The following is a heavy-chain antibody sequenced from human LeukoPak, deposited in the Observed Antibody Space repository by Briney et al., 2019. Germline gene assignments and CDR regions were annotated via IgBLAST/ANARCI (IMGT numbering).Heavy chain of an antibody. V-gene: IGHV3-48*03. CDR3: ARLYYGSGSYYNEPSDY. D-gene: IGHD3-10*01. CDR1: GFTFSSYE. J-gene: IGHJ4*02. CDR2: ISSSGSTI. Sequence: PGGSLRLSCAGSGFTFSSYEMNWVRQAPGKGLEWVSYISSSGSTIYYADSVKGRFTISRDNAKNSLYLQMNSLRAEDTAVYYCARLYYGSGSYYNEPSDYWGQGTLVTVSS.